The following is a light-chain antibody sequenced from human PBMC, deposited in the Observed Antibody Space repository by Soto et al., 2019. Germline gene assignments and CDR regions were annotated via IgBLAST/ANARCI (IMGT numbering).Light chain of an antibody. V-gene: IGLV1-44*01. CDR2: FND. J-gene: IGLJ2*01. CDR1: SSNIGRNP. CDR3: ATWDDSLDGLV. Sequence: QSVLTQPPSASGTPGQRVTISCSGSSSNIGRNPVNWYQQLPGTAPKPLIYFNDQRPSGVPDRFSGSKSGTSASLAISGLQSEAEADYYCATWDDSLDGLVFGGGTKLTVL.